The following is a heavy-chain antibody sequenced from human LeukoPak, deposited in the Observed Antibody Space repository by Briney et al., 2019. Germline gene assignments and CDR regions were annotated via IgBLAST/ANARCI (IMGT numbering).Heavy chain of an antibody. V-gene: IGHV1-46*01. Sequence: ASVKVSCKASGFTFTSYYIHWVRQAPGQGLEWMGIINPSGDSTRYAQKFQGRVTMTRDTSTSTVYMELTNLSSDDTADYYCARGRTMAVPGTDWFDPWGQGTLVTVSS. J-gene: IGHJ5*02. D-gene: IGHD6-19*01. CDR3: ARGRTMAVPGTDWFDP. CDR1: GFTFTSYY. CDR2: INPSGDST.